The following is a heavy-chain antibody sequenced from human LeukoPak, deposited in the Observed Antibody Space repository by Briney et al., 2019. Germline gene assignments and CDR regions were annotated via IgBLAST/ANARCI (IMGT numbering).Heavy chain of an antibody. J-gene: IGHJ5*02. CDR3: ARNSVPFRLYNWFDP. CDR1: GFTFSSYG. V-gene: IGHV3-33*08. CDR2: IWYDGSNK. Sequence: GGSLRLSCAASGFTFSSYGMHWVRQAPGKGLEWVAVIWYDGSNKYYADSVKGRFTISRDNSKNTLYLQMNSLRAEDTAVYYCARNSVPFRLYNWFDPWGQGTLVTVSS. D-gene: IGHD3-22*01.